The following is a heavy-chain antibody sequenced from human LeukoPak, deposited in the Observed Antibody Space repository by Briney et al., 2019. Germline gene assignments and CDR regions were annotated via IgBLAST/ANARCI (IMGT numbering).Heavy chain of an antibody. Sequence: PGGSLRLSCAASGFTFSSYSMNWVRQAPGKGLEWVSFISSSSYIYYADSMKGRFTISRDNSKNTLYLQMNSLRAEDTAVYYCAKDPVWEGYSGYDWSWGQGTLVTVSS. J-gene: IGHJ4*02. CDR3: AKDPVWEGYSGYDWS. D-gene: IGHD5-12*01. CDR2: ISSSSYI. CDR1: GFTFSSYS. V-gene: IGHV3-21*04.